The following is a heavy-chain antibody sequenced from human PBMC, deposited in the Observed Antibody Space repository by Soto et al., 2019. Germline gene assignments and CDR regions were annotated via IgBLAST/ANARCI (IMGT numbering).Heavy chain of an antibody. V-gene: IGHV4-59*01. D-gene: IGHD5-18*01. Sequence: SETLSLTCTVSGGSISSYYWSWIRQPPGKGLEWIGYIYYSGSTNYNPSLKSRVTISVDTSKNQFSLKLSSVTAADTAVYYCASGRGYSYGSFDYWGQGTLVTVS. J-gene: IGHJ4*02. CDR3: ASGRGYSYGSFDY. CDR1: GGSISSYY. CDR2: IYYSGST.